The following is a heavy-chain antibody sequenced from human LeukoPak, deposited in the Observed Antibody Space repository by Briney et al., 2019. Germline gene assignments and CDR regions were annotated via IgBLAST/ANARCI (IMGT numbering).Heavy chain of an antibody. D-gene: IGHD2-2*01. CDR1: GGSFGGYY. CDR2: INHSGST. CDR3: ARERTSCSGWFDP. J-gene: IGHJ5*02. V-gene: IGHV4-34*01. Sequence: SETLSLTCAVYGGSFGGYYWSWIRQPPGKGLEWIGEINHSGSTNYNPSLKSRVTISVDTSKNQFSLKLSSVTAADTAVYYCARERTSCSGWFDPWGQGTLVTVSS.